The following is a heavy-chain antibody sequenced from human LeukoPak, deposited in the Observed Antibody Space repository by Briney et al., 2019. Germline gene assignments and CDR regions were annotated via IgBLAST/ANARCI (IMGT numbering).Heavy chain of an antibody. D-gene: IGHD3-16*02. CDR1: GYTFTSYD. J-gene: IGHJ4*02. CDR3: ASDIRGELSLYMGDY. V-gene: IGHV1-8*01. Sequence: GASVKVSCKASGYTFTSYDINWVRQATGQGLEWMGWMNPNSGNTGYAQKFQGRVTMTRNTSISTAYMELSRLRSDDTAVYYCASDIRGELSLYMGDYWGQGTLVTVSS. CDR2: MNPNSGNT.